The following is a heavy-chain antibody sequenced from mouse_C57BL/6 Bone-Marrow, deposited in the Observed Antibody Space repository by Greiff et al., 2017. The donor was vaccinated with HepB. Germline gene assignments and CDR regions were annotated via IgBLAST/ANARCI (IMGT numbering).Heavy chain of an antibody. J-gene: IGHJ2*01. V-gene: IGHV3-6*01. D-gene: IGHD1-1*01. CDR3: ASGVSSYFDY. CDR1: GYSITSGYY. CDR2: ISYDGSN. Sequence: EVQLQESGPGLVKPSQSLSLTCSVTGYSITSGYYWNWIRQFPGNKLEWMGYISYDGSNNYNPSLKNRISITRDTSKNQFFLKLNSVTTEDTATYYCASGVSSYFDYWGQGTTLTVSS.